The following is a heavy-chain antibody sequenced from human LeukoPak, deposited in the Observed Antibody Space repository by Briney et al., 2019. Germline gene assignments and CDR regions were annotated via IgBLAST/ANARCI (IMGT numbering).Heavy chain of an antibody. D-gene: IGHD3-16*02. CDR1: GYTFTGYY. J-gene: IGHJ5*02. CDR3: ARDRYSGPTGENWFDP. V-gene: IGHV1-2*02. Sequence: ASVKVSCKASGYTFTGYYMHWVRQAPGQGREWMGWINPNSGGTNYAQKFQGRVTMTRDTSISTAYMELSRLRSDDTAVYYCARDRYSGPTGENWFDPWGQGTLVTVSS. CDR2: INPNSGGT.